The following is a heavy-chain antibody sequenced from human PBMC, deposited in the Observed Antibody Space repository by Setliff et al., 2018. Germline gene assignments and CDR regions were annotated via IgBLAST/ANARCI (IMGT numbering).Heavy chain of an antibody. J-gene: IGHJ4*02. CDR3: ARDWSKEVSDY. Sequence: SVKVSCKASGGTFNTYGLSWVRQAPGQGLEWMGGIIPIIGEPNYAQKFQGRVTITADESTSTAYMELRSLKSDDTAVYYCARDWSKEVSDYWGRGTLVTVSS. V-gene: IGHV1-69*13. CDR2: IIPIIGEP. CDR1: GGTFNTYG.